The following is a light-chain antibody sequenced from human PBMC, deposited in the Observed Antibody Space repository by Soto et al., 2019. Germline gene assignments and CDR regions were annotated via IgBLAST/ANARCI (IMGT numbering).Light chain of an antibody. J-gene: IGKJ2*01. Sequence: EIVLTQSPGTLSLSPGERATLSCRASQSVSRSYLVWYQQKPGQVPRLLIYAASSRATGIPDRFSGSGSGTDFTLTISRLEPEDFAVYYCQQYGSSPPMYTFGQGTKLEIK. CDR1: QSVSRSY. CDR2: AAS. V-gene: IGKV3-20*01. CDR3: QQYGSSPPMYT.